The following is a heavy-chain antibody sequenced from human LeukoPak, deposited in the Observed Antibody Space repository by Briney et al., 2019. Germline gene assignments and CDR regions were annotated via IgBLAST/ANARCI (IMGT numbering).Heavy chain of an antibody. J-gene: IGHJ4*02. CDR1: GYTFTSYG. V-gene: IGHV1-8*03. CDR3: ARRLKDGGSSTSCYTGRLCDY. Sequence: ASVKVSCKASGYTFTSYGINWVRQATGQGLEWMGWMNPNSGNTGYAQKFQGRVTITRNTSISTAYMELSSLRSEDTAVYYCARRLKDGGSSTSCYTGRLCDYWGQGTLVTVSS. CDR2: MNPNSGNT. D-gene: IGHD2-2*02.